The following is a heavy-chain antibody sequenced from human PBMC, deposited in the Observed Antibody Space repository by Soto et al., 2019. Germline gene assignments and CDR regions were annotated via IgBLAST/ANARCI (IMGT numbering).Heavy chain of an antibody. D-gene: IGHD1-20*01. CDR3: GGGITGTQWAYYIHY. Sequence: SETLSLTCTVSGASTSSSSYYWGWIRQPPGKGLEWIGSIYYSGTTSYNPSLKSRVTMSVDTSKNQFSLKLSSVTAADTAVYYCGGGITGTQWAYYIHYWGQGPRVTVSS. J-gene: IGHJ4*02. CDR2: IYYSGTT. V-gene: IGHV4-39*01. CDR1: GASTSSSSYY.